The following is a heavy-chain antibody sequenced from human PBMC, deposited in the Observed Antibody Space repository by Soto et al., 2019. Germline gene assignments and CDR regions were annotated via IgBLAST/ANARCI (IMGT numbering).Heavy chain of an antibody. D-gene: IGHD6-25*01. CDR1: GYNFDNYW. V-gene: IGHV5-51*01. CDR3: ARRGFLDYHGLDV. CDR2: IYPADSDI. Sequence: PGESLKISCKTSGYNFDNYWIAWLRQLPGKGLDWMGNIYPADSDIKYSPSFQGRVTISADKSIDTVFLQWTRLESSDAAVYYCARRGFLDYHGLDVWGQGTTVTVSS. J-gene: IGHJ6*02.